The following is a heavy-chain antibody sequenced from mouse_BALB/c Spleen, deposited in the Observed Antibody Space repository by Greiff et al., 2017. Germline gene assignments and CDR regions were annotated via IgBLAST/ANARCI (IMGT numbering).Heavy chain of an antibody. D-gene: IGHD2-10*01. CDR3: ARWTLLASMDY. Sequence: QVQLQQSGAELVRPGVSVKISCKGSGYTFTDYAMHWVKQRPGQGLEWIGEINPSNGRTNYNEKFKSKATLTVDKSSSTAYMQLSSLTSEDSAVYYCARWTLLASMDYWGQGTSVTVSS. CDR1: GYTFTDYA. CDR2: INPSNGRT. V-gene: IGHV1S81*02. J-gene: IGHJ4*01.